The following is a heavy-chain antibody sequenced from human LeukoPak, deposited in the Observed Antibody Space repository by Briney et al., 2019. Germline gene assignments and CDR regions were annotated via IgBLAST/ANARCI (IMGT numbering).Heavy chain of an antibody. CDR1: GGSISSSSYY. CDR2: IYYSGST. V-gene: IGHV4-39*07. CDR3: ASTASAGAFDI. Sequence: SETQSLTCTVSGGSISSSSYYWGWIRQPPGKGLEWIGCIYYSGSTYYNPSLKSRVTISVDTSKNQSSLKLSPVTAADTAVYYCASTASAGAFDIWGQGTMVTVSS. J-gene: IGHJ3*02.